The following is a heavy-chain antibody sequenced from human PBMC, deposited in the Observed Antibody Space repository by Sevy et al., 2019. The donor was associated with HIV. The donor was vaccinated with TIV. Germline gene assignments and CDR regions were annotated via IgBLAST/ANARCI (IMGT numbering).Heavy chain of an antibody. CDR1: GYSISSGYY. CDR3: ARVPPYDCSSNSCYHGHFDY. Sequence: SETLSLTCAVSGYSISSGYYWGWIRQPPGKGLEWIGSIYHSGSTYYNPSLKSRVTISVDTSKNQFSLKLSSVTAADTAVYYCARVPPYDCSSNSCYHGHFDYWGQGTLVTVSS. J-gene: IGHJ4*02. D-gene: IGHD2-2*01. CDR2: IYHSGST. V-gene: IGHV4-38-2*01.